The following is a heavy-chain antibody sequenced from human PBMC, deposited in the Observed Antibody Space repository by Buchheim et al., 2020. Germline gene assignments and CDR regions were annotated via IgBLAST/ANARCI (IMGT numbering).Heavy chain of an antibody. Sequence: QVQLVQSGAEVKKPGASVKVSCKASGYSFTGYYIYWVRQAPGQGLEWMGWINSNSGDTNYAQKFQGWVTMTRDTSMGTVYMELNRLRSDDTAVYYCARSGYYYGLDVWGQGTT. CDR3: ARSGYYYGLDV. J-gene: IGHJ6*02. CDR1: GYSFTGYY. V-gene: IGHV1-2*04. CDR2: INSNSGDT.